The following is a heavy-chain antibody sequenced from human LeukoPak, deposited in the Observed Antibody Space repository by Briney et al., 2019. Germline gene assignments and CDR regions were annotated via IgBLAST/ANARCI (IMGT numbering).Heavy chain of an antibody. CDR3: ARDGDHVRDY. V-gene: IGHV3-7*01. J-gene: IGHJ4*02. D-gene: IGHD7-27*01. CDR1: GLTFSSFW. Sequence: PGGSLRLSCAASGLTFSSFWMSWFGRAPGKGLEWVANIKQDGSEKYYVDSVKGRFTISRDNAKNSLYLQMNSLRAEDTAVYYCARDGDHVRDYWGQGTLVTVSS. CDR2: IKQDGSEK.